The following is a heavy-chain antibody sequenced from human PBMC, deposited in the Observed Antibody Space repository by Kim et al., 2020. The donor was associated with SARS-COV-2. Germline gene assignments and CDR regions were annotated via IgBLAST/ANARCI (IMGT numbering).Heavy chain of an antibody. Sequence: KSRVTISVDTSKNQFSLKLSSVTAADTAVYYCASRGVYYDILTGPYYFDYWGQGTLVTVSS. CDR3: ASRGVYYDILTGPYYFDY. J-gene: IGHJ4*02. D-gene: IGHD3-9*01. V-gene: IGHV4-34*01.